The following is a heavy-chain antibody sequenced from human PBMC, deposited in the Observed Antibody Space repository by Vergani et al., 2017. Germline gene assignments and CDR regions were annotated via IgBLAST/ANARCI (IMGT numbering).Heavy chain of an antibody. Sequence: QEQLVQSGSELKKPGASVKVSCKASGYSFNNYAIHWVRQAPGQGLEWMGWISAYNGNTNYAQKLQGRVTMTTDTSTSTAYMELRSLRSDDTAVYYCARDHKIGLYGSGSYYYYYYGMDVWGQGTTVTVSS. J-gene: IGHJ6*02. CDR3: ARDHKIGLYGSGSYYYYYYGMDV. D-gene: IGHD3-10*01. V-gene: IGHV1-18*01. CDR2: ISAYNGNT. CDR1: GYSFNNYA.